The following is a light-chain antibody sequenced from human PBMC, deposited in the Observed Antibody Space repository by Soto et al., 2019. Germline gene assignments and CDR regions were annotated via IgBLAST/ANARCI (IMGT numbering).Light chain of an antibody. Sequence: DIQMTPSPSTLSASVGDRVTITCRARESISIWLAWYQQKPGKAPKLLIYDASILESGVPSRFSGSGSGTEFTLTISSLQPDDSATYYCQQYNSYRTFGQGTKVDIK. V-gene: IGKV1-5*01. CDR2: DAS. J-gene: IGKJ1*01. CDR1: ESISIW. CDR3: QQYNSYRT.